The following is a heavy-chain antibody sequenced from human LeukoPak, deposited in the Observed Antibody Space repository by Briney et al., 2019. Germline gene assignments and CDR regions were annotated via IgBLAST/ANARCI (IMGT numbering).Heavy chain of an antibody. CDR1: GGSISSGGYY. CDR2: IYYSGST. V-gene: IGHV4-31*03. CDR3: ARATPGTMRRFDP. Sequence: PSRTLSLTCTVSGGSISSGGYYWSWIRQHPGKGLEWIGYIYYSGSTYYNPSLKSRVTISVDTSKNQFSLKLSSVTAADTAVYYCARATPGTMRRFDPWGQGTLVTVSS. J-gene: IGHJ5*02. D-gene: IGHD3-10*01.